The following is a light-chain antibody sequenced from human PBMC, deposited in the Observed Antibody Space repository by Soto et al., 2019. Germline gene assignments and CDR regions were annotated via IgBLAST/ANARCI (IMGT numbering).Light chain of an antibody. J-gene: IGKJ5*01. V-gene: IGKV3-11*01. CDR2: DAY. CDR3: QQRSNWPIT. CDR1: QSFRGL. Sequence: EIVMTQSPATLSVSPGERATLSCRASQSFRGLLAWYQQKPGQAPRLLIYDAYNRATGIPPRFSGSGSGTDFTLTTSSLEPEDFAVYYCQQRSNWPITFGQGTRLEIK.